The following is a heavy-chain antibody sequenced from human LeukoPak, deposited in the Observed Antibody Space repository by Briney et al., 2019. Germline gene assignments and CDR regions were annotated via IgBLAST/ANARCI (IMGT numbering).Heavy chain of an antibody. Sequence: SETLSLTCTVSGCSISSYYWSWIRQPPGKGLEWIGYIYTSGSTNYNPSLKSRVTISVDTSKNQFSLKLSSVAAADTAVYYCARLRPGFDLWGRGTLVTVSS. V-gene: IGHV4-4*09. CDR1: GCSISSYY. J-gene: IGHJ2*01. CDR2: IYTSGST. CDR3: ARLRPGFDL. D-gene: IGHD1-14*01.